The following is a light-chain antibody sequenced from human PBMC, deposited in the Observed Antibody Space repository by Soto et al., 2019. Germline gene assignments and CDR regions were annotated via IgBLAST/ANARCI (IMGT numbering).Light chain of an antibody. CDR3: QEGTYWPA. J-gene: IGKJ4*01. Sequence: EIGLTQSPAILSLSPGEKATLSCRASQSVSGSLGWYQQKPGQAPRLIIYDASVRATGIPARFSGSGSGTDFTLTISSLEPEDFAVYYCQEGTYWPAFGGGTKVEIK. CDR2: DAS. CDR1: QSVSGS. V-gene: IGKV3-11*01.